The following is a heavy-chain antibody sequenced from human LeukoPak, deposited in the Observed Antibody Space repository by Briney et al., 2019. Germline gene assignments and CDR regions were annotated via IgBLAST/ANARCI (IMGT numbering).Heavy chain of an antibody. CDR1: GYTFTSYD. CDR2: MNPNSGNT. D-gene: IGHD6-13*01. J-gene: IGHJ6*02. V-gene: IGHV1-8*01. CDR3: ARAGYSSSWYYYYGMDV. Sequence: GASVKVSCKASGYTFTSYDINWVRQATGQGLEWMGWMNPNSGNTGYAQKFQGRVTMTRNTSISTAYMELSSLRSEDTAVYYCARAGYSSSWYYYYGMDVWGQGTTVTVSS.